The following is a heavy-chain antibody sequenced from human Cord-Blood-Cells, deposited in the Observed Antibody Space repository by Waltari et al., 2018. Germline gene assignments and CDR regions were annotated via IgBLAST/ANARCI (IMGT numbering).Heavy chain of an antibody. CDR2: INHSGST. J-gene: IGHJ4*02. Sequence: QVQLQQWGAGLLKPSETLSLTCAVYGGSFSGYYWSLIRQPLGKGLEWIGEINHSGSTNYNPSMKSRVTISVDTSKNQFSLKLSSVTAADTAVYYCARRGLTTHIVVVTAIDYWGQGTLVTVSS. CDR1: GGSFSGYY. V-gene: IGHV4-34*01. D-gene: IGHD2-21*02. CDR3: ARRGLTTHIVVVTAIDY.